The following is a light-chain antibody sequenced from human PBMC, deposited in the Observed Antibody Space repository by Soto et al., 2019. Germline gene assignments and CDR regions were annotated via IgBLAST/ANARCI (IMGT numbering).Light chain of an antibody. CDR2: EVS. J-gene: IGLJ2*01. CDR3: SSYAGSNAVV. CDR1: SSDVGGYNY. V-gene: IGLV2-8*01. Sequence: QSVLTQPPSASGSPGQSVTISCTGTSSDVGGYNYVSWYQQHPGKAPKLMIYEVSKRPSGVPDRFSGSKSGNTASLTVSGLQAEDEADYYCSSYAGSNAVVFGGGTKVIVL.